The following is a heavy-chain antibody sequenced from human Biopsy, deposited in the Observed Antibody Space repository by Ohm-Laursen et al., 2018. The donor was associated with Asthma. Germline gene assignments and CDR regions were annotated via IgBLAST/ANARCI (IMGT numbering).Heavy chain of an antibody. CDR1: GDSITSGGCC. CDR2: IHHSGTS. D-gene: IGHD4-23*01. Sequence: SQTLSLTCTVSGDSITSGGCCWNWIRQHPGKGLEWIGYIHHSGTSYFNLSLKSRVTLSVDTSKNQFSLKLSSVTAADTAVYYCARDPYGGNAAYYYGVDVWGQGTTVTVSS. CDR3: ARDPYGGNAAYYYGVDV. V-gene: IGHV4-31*03. J-gene: IGHJ6*02.